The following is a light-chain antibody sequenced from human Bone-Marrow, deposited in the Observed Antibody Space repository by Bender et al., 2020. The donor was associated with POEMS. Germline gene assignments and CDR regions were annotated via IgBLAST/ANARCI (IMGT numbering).Light chain of an antibody. V-gene: IGLV3-21*02. CDR2: DDS. Sequence: SYVLTQPPSVSVAPGQTAWITCGGKYFEDKSVHWYQQKPGQAPVVVVRDDSDRPSAIPKRFSGSNSGNTATLIISRVEAGDEADYYCQVWDPETDHLIFGAGTKLTVL. CDR1: YFEDKS. CDR3: QVWDPETDHLI. J-gene: IGLJ2*01.